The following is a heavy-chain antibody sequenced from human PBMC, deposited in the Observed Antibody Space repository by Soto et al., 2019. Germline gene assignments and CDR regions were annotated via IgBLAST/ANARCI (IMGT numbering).Heavy chain of an antibody. D-gene: IGHD3-16*01. CDR1: GGSISSGGYY. CDR3: ANQGGHYDYVWGSSPSPYFDY. CDR2: IYYSGST. V-gene: IGHV4-31*03. J-gene: IGHJ4*02. Sequence: PSETLSLTCTVSGGSISSGGYYWSWIRQHPGKGLEWIGYIYYSGSTYYNPSLKSRVTISVDTSKNQFSLKLSSVTAEDTAVYYCANQGGHYDYVWGSSPSPYFDYWGQGTLVTVSS.